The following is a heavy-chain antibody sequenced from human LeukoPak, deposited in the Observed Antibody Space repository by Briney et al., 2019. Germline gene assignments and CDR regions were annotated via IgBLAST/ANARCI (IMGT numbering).Heavy chain of an antibody. V-gene: IGHV3-23*01. D-gene: IGHD1-1*01. CDR3: ATAGGQLIHGFGYFEY. CDR2: ISGSGGST. CDR1: GFTFSSYA. Sequence: GRSLRLSCAASGFTFSSYAMSWVRQAPGKGLEWVSAISGSGGSTYYADSVKGRFTIPRDNSKNTLYLQMNSLRAEDTAVYYCATAGGQLIHGFGYFEYWGQGTLVTVSS. J-gene: IGHJ4*02.